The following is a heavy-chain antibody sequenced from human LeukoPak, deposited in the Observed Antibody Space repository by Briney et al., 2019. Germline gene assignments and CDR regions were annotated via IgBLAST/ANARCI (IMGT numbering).Heavy chain of an antibody. D-gene: IGHD3-16*01. CDR3: ARVRGFYNYVWGSLSTDY. J-gene: IGHJ4*02. CDR2: MNPNSGNT. Sequence: GASVKVSCKASGYTFTSYDINWVRQATGQGLEWMGWMNPNSGNTGYAQKLQGRVTMTRNTSISTAYMELSSLRSEDTAVYYCARVRGFYNYVWGSLSTDYWGQGTLVTVSS. V-gene: IGHV1-8*01. CDR1: GYTFTSYD.